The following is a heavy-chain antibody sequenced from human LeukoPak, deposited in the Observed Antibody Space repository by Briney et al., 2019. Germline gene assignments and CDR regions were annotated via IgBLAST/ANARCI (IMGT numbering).Heavy chain of an antibody. Sequence: ASVKVSCKASGYTFTSYDINWVRQAPGQGLEWMGWISAYNGNTNYAQKLQGRVTMTTDTSTSTAYMELRSLRSDDTAVYYCARVPSRDYYDSSLGYWGQGTLVTVSS. J-gene: IGHJ4*02. V-gene: IGHV1-18*01. D-gene: IGHD3-22*01. CDR3: ARVPSRDYYDSSLGY. CDR2: ISAYNGNT. CDR1: GYTFTSYD.